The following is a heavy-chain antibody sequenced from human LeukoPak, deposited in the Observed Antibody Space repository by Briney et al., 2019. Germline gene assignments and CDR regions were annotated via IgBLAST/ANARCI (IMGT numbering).Heavy chain of an antibody. CDR1: GGSISTSNYY. J-gene: IGHJ4*02. Sequence: PSETLSLTCTVSGGSISTSNYYWGWIRQPPGKGLEWIGNIFYSGSTYYSPSLKSRVTISVDTSKNQFSLKLSSVTAADTAVYYCASGMSVSGIAIRDYWGQGTLVTVSS. D-gene: IGHD2-2*02. CDR3: ASGMSVSGIAIRDY. CDR2: IFYSGST. V-gene: IGHV4-39*07.